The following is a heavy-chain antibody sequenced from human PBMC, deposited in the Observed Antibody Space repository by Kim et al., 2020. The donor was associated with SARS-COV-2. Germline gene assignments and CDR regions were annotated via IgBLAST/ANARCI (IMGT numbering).Heavy chain of an antibody. CDR2: T. Sequence: TFYADSVKRRFTISRDSSKNTVNIQMNSLRVEDTAGYYCARHDCFDPWGQGTLVTVSS. CDR3: ARHDCFDP. J-gene: IGHJ5*02. V-gene: IGHV3-66*04.